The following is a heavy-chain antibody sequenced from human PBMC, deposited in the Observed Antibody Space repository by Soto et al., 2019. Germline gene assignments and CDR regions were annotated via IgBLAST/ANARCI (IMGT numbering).Heavy chain of an antibody. V-gene: IGHV3-23*01. Sequence: GGTLRLSCAGSGFTFSNYAMRWVRQAPGKGLEWVSAISGSGGSTYYADSVKGRFTISRDNSKNTLYLQMNSLRAEDTALYYLAKGPMEATGRFDYWGQGTLVTVSS. CDR3: AKGPMEATGRFDY. D-gene: IGHD1-26*01. CDR2: ISGSGGST. J-gene: IGHJ4*02. CDR1: GFTFSNYA.